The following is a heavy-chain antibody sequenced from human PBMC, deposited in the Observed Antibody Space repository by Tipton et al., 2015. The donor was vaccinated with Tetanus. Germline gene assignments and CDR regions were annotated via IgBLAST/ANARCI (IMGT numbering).Heavy chain of an antibody. Sequence: SLRLSCAASGFTFSSYGMHWVRQAPGKGLEWVAVIWYDGSNKYYADSVKGRFTISRDNSKNTLYLQMNSLRAEDTAVYYCARGEEFGEEYDAFDIWGQGTMVTVSS. CDR3: ARGEEFGEEYDAFDI. CDR2: IWYDGSNK. V-gene: IGHV3-33*01. CDR1: GFTFSSYG. D-gene: IGHD3-10*01. J-gene: IGHJ3*02.